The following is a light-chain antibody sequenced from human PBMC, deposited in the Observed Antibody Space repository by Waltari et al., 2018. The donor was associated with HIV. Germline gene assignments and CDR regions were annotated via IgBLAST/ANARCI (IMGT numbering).Light chain of an antibody. CDR3: QQYNNWPYT. CDR2: GAS. J-gene: IGKJ2*01. CDR1: QTVSSS. V-gene: IGKV3-15*01. Sequence: EIVMTPSPATLSVSPGERVTLSCRASQTVSSSLAWYQQKPGQAPRLLIFGASARATGIPARFSGSGSGTEFALTISSLQSEDFAVYYCQQYNNWPYTFGQGTKLEIK.